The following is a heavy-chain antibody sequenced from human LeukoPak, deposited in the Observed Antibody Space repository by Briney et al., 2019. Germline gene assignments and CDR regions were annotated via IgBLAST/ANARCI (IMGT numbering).Heavy chain of an antibody. Sequence: SETLSLTCAVSGVPIASHSWWSWVRQPPGKGLEWIGEIYHSGGANYNPSLKSRVTISVDTSKNQFSLKLSSVTAADTAVYYCARGSWGSGWYLNFDYWGQGTLVTVSS. V-gene: IGHV4/OR15-8*01. CDR1: GVPIASHSW. CDR2: IYHSGGA. D-gene: IGHD6-19*01. J-gene: IGHJ4*02. CDR3: ARGSWGSGWYLNFDY.